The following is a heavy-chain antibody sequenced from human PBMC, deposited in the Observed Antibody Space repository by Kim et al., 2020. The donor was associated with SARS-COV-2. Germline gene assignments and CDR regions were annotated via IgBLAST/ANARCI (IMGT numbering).Heavy chain of an antibody. CDR1: GYTFTGYY. CDR3: ARDWWTNYYYYGMDV. J-gene: IGHJ6*02. CDR2: INPNSGGT. Sequence: ASVKVSCKASGYTFTGYYMHWVRQAPGQGLEWMGWINPNSGGTNYAQKFQGWVTMTRDTSINTAYMELSRLRSDDTAVYYCARDWWTNYYYYGMDVWGQGTTVTVSS. D-gene: IGHD2-15*01. V-gene: IGHV1-2*04.